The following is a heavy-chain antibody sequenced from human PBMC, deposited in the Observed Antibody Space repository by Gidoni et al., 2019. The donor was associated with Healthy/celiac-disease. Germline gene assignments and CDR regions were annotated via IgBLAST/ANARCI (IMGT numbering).Heavy chain of an antibody. V-gene: IGHV3-30-3*01. CDR2: ISYDGSNK. D-gene: IGHD2-2*01. CDR1: GFPFSSFA. CDR3: ARDGSYCSSTSPCYHYGMDV. J-gene: IGHJ6*02. Sequence: QVQLVESGGGVVQPGRSLRPSCAPSGFPFSSFAMHWVRQAPGKGLEWVAVISYDGSNKYYADSVKGRFTISRDNSKNTLYLQMNSLRAEDTAVYYCARDGSYCSSTSPCYHYGMDVWGQGTTVTVSS.